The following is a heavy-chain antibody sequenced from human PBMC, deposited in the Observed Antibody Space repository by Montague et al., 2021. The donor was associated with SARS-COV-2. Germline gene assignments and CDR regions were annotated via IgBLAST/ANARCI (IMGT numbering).Heavy chain of an antibody. Sequence: SLRLSCAASGFPFDEHAMFWVRQAPGKGLEWVPGISWNSGSLGYADSLKGRFTVSRDNAKNSLYLQMNSLRPDDTALYYCAKGPRQDVASGLDHWGQGTLVTVSS. CDR1: GFPFDEHA. CDR2: ISWNSGSL. CDR3: AKGPRQDVASGLDH. D-gene: IGHD6-6*01. V-gene: IGHV3-9*01. J-gene: IGHJ4*02.